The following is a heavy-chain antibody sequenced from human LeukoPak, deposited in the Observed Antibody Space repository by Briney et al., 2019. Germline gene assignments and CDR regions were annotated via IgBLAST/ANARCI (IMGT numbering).Heavy chain of an antibody. V-gene: IGHV1-2*02. CDR2: INPNSGGT. J-gene: IGHJ4*02. D-gene: IGHD4-17*01. CDR3: ARVGGAMTTVTHAVDY. Sequence: ASVKVSCKASGYTFTGYYMHWVRQAPGQGLEWMGWINPNSGGTNYAQKFQGRVTMTRDTSISTAYMELSRLRSDDTAVYYCARVGGAMTTVTHAVDYWGQGTLVTVSS. CDR1: GYTFTGYY.